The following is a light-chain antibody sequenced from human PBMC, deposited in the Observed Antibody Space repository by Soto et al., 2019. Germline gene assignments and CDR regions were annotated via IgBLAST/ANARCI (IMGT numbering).Light chain of an antibody. CDR3: QQYGSSHWT. CDR2: GAS. J-gene: IGKJ1*01. V-gene: IGKV3-20*01. CDR1: QSVSSSY. Sequence: ENVLTRSPGTLSLPPVDSDCLSCRASQSVSSSYLAWYQQKPGQAPRLLIYGASSRATGIPDRFSGSGSGTDFTLTISRLEPEDFAVYYCQQYGSSHWTFGQGTKVDVK.